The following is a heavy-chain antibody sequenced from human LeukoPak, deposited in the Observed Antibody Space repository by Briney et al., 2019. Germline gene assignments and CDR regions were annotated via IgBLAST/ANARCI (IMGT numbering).Heavy chain of an antibody. CDR3: ARGAVGATTPFDY. J-gene: IGHJ4*02. CDR2: INHSGST. D-gene: IGHD1-26*01. Sequence: PSETLSLTCTVSGGSISSGGYYWSWIRQPPGKGLGWIGEINHSGSTNYNPSLKSRVTISVDTSKNQFSLKLSSVTAADTAVYYCARGAVGATTPFDYWGQGTLVTVSS. V-gene: IGHV4-39*07. CDR1: GGSISSGGYY.